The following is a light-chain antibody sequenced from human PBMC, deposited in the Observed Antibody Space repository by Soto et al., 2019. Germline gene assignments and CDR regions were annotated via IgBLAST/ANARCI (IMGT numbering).Light chain of an antibody. Sequence: DIQMTQSPSTLSASVGDRVTITCRASQSISSWLAWYQQKPGKAPNLLIYKASYLESVVPSRFSGSGSGPEFTLTLSIPQPDDFATYYCQQYNSYPCIFGQGTKLEIK. J-gene: IGKJ2*02. CDR2: KAS. CDR3: QQYNSYPCI. V-gene: IGKV1-5*03. CDR1: QSISSW.